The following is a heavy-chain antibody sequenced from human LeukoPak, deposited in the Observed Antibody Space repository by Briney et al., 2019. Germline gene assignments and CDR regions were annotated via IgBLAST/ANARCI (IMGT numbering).Heavy chain of an antibody. J-gene: IGHJ6*02. Sequence: GGSLRLSCAASRFTVSSNYMSWVRQAPGKGLEWVSVIYSGGSTYYADSVKGRFTISRDNSKNTLYLQMNSLRAEDTAVYYCARLLRRDGMDVWGQGTTVTVSS. CDR1: RFTVSSNY. V-gene: IGHV3-53*01. D-gene: IGHD3-16*01. CDR3: ARLLRRDGMDV. CDR2: IYSGGST.